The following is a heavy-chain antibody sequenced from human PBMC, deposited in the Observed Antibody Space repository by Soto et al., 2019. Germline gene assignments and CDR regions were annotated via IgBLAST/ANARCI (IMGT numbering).Heavy chain of an antibody. CDR3: ARDTAAMNYDYIWGSYRFRRGGY. D-gene: IGHD3-16*02. V-gene: IGHV3-48*01. J-gene: IGHJ4*02. Sequence: EVQLVESGGGLVQPGGSLRLSCAASGFTFSSYSMNWVRQAPGKGREWVSYISSSSSTIYYADSVKGRFTISRDNAKNSLYLQMNSLRAEDTAVYYCARDTAAMNYDYIWGSYRFRRGGYWGQGTLVTVSS. CDR1: GFTFSSYS. CDR2: ISSSSSTI.